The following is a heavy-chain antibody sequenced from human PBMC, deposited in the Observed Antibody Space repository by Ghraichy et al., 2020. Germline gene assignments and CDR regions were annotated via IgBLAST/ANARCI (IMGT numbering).Heavy chain of an antibody. V-gene: IGHV1-2*02. CDR3: ARRLVSGSNDLDY. CDR2: SNPKSGDT. Sequence: ASVKVSCKASGYTFVDYYIYWMRQAPGQGLEWMGWSNPKSGDTDYAQKFQGRINMTRDTSISTAHMELSRLRSDDTAVYFCARRLVSGSNDLDYWGQGTLITVSS. CDR1: GYTFVDYY. D-gene: IGHD1-1*01. J-gene: IGHJ4*02.